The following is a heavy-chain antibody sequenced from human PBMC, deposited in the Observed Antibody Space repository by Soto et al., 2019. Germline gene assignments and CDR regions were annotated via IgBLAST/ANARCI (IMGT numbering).Heavy chain of an antibody. CDR3: ARGVIH. CDR2: VYYSGST. V-gene: IGHV4-31*03. D-gene: IGHD3-16*02. J-gene: IGHJ4*02. CDR1: GGSISSGGYY. Sequence: QVQLQESGPGLVKPSQTLSLTCTVSGGSISSGGYYWRWIRQHPGKGLEWIGYVYYSGSTSYNPSLNSRLTISVATSKNQFSLKLSSVTAADTGVYYCARGVIHLGQGTLVTVSS.